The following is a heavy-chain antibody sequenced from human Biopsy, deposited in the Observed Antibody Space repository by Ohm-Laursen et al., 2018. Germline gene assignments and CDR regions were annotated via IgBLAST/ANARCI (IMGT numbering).Heavy chain of an antibody. CDR2: TNEDGSHT. Sequence: SLRLSCTASGFTFSRYWIHWVRQAPGKGLLTWVSHTNEDGSHTDYADSVKGRFTVSRDNSKNTLFLQMNNLRAEDTAVYYCARDQSGLRGINWYFDLWGRGTLVTVSS. J-gene: IGHJ2*01. D-gene: IGHD5/OR15-5a*01. CDR3: ARDQSGLRGINWYFDL. V-gene: IGHV3-74*01. CDR1: GFTFSRYW.